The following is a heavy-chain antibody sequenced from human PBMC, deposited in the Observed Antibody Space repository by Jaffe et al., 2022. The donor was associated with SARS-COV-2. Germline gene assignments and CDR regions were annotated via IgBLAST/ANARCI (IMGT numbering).Heavy chain of an antibody. Sequence: QITLKESGPTLVKPTQTLTLTCTLSGLSLSTSGVGVAWLRQPPGKAPEWLALIYWDNDKYYNPSLQSRVTVSKDTSKNQVVLIMTNMDPLDTATYFCAHRIVEQGLDYWGPGMLVTVSS. V-gene: IGHV2-5*02. CDR1: GLSLSTSGVG. D-gene: IGHD1-26*01. CDR2: IYWDNDK. J-gene: IGHJ4*02. CDR3: AHRIVEQGLDY.